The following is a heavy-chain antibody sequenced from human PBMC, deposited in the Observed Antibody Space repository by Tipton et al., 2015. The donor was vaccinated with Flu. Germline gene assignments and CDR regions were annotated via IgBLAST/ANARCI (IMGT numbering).Heavy chain of an antibody. CDR2: IYYSGST. V-gene: IGHV4-31*03. D-gene: IGHD3-22*01. Sequence: TLSLTCTVSGGSISSGGYYWSWIRQHPGKGLEWIGYIYYSGSTYYNPSLKSRVTISVDTSKNQFSLKLSSVTAADTAVYYCARAPHYYDSSGWWFDPWSQGTLVTVSS. J-gene: IGHJ5*02. CDR1: GGSISSGGYY. CDR3: ARAPHYYDSSGWWFDP.